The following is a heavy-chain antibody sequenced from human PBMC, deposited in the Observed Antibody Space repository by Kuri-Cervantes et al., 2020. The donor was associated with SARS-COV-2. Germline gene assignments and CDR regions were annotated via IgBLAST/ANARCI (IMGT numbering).Heavy chain of an antibody. D-gene: IGHD2-15*01. CDR1: GFTFSSYG. V-gene: IGHV3-33*08. CDR2: IWYDGSNK. CDR3: ARDPVVVAAADWDGMDV. Sequence: GESLKISCAASGFTFSSYGMHWVRQAPGKGLEWVAVIWYDGSNKYYADSVKGRFTIPRDNSKNTLYLQMNSLRAEDTAVYYCARDPVVVAAADWDGMDVWGQGTTVTVSS. J-gene: IGHJ6*02.